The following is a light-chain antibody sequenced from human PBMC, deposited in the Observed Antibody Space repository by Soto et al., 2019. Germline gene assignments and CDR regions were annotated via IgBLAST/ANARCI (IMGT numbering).Light chain of an antibody. V-gene: IGKV2-30*01. J-gene: IGKJ1*01. CDR3: MQGTRWPPT. CDR1: QSLVYSDGIAY. Sequence: DVVMTQSPLSLPVTLGQPASISCRSSQSLVYSDGIAYLSWFQQSPGQSPRRLIYQTSRRYSGVXDXCSGSGSGTDFTLQINRVEAEDVGIYYCMQGTRWPPTFGRGTRVEIK. CDR2: QTS.